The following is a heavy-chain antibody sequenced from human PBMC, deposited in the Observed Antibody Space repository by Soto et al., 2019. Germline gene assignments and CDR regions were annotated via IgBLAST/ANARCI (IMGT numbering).Heavy chain of an antibody. CDR1: GFTLSNTW. Sequence: GGSLRLSCAASGFTLSNTWITWVRQAPGKGLEWVGRIMSKIDGGATDYAAPVKGRFTISRDDSKNTLYLQMNSLKTEDTAVYYCTIAVDYWGQGTLVTVSS. CDR3: TIAVDY. J-gene: IGHJ4*02. V-gene: IGHV3-15*01. CDR2: IMSKIDGGAT.